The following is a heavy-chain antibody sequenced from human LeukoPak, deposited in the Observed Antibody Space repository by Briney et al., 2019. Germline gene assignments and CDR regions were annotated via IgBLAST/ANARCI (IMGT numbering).Heavy chain of an antibody. CDR1: GYTFTSYY. CDR2: INPSGGST. D-gene: IGHD2-15*01. Sequence: ASVKVSCKASGYTFTSYYMHWARQAPGQGLEWMGIINPSGGSTSYAQKFQGRVTMTRDTSTSTVYMELSSLPSEDTAVYYCATYLGYCSGGSCHQGGPDPNWGQGTLVTVSS. CDR3: ATYLGYCSGGSCHQGGPDPN. V-gene: IGHV1-46*03. J-gene: IGHJ4*02.